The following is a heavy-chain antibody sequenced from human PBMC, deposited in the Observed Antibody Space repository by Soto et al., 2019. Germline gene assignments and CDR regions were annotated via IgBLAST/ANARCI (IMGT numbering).Heavy chain of an antibody. D-gene: IGHD2-21*02. CDR2: IYYSGST. V-gene: IGHV4-31*03. CDR1: GGSISSGGYY. J-gene: IGHJ3*02. Sequence: SETLSLTCTVSGGSISSGGYYWSWIRQHPGKGLEWIGYIYYSGSTYYNPSLKSRVTISVDTSKNQFSLKPSSVTAADTAVYYCARVCGGDCHNAFDIWGQGTMVTVSS. CDR3: ARVCGGDCHNAFDI.